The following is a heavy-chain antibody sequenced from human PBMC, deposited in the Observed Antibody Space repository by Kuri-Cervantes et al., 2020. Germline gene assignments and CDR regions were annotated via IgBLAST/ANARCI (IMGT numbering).Heavy chain of an antibody. CDR2: ISYDGSNK. D-gene: IGHD3-22*01. CDR3: TKGGGAFRYYYDSSGRIDY. V-gene: IGHV3-30*18. CDR1: GFTFSSYD. Sequence: GESLKISCAASGFTFSSYDMHWVRQAPGKGLEWVAVISYDGSNKYYADSVKGRFTISRDNSKNTLYLQMNSLRAEDTAVYYCTKGGGAFRYYYDSSGRIDYWGQGTLVTVSS. J-gene: IGHJ4*02.